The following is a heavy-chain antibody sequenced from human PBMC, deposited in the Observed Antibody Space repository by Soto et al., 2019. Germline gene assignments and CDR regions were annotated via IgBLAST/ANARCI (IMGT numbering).Heavy chain of an antibody. J-gene: IGHJ6*02. V-gene: IGHV4-4*02. CDR2: IYHSGST. CDR3: ARVSGSYYYGMDV. D-gene: IGHD1-26*01. CDR1: GGSISSSNW. Sequence: SETLSLTCAVSGGSISSSNWWGWVRQPPGKGLEWIGEIYHSGSTNYNPSLKSRVTISIDKSKNQFSLKLSSVTAADTAVYYCARVSGSYYYGMDVWGQGTTVTVSS.